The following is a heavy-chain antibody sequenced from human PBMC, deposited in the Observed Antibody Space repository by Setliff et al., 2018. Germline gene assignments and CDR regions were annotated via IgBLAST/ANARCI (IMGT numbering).Heavy chain of an antibody. D-gene: IGHD1-26*01. V-gene: IGHV4-61*02. J-gene: IGHJ4*02. CDR1: GGSISSGTYY. CDR3: ARDNTMVGATDY. Sequence: SETLSLTCTVSGGSISSGTYYWSWIWQPAGKGLEWIGRLHTSGSIDYNPSLKSRVTISVDTSKNQFSLRLRSVTAADTAVYFCARDNTMVGATDYWGLGTLVTVSS. CDR2: LHTSGSI.